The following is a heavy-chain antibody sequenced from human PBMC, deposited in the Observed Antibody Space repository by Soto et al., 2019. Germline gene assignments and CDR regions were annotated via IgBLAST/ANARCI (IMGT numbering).Heavy chain of an antibody. CDR3: ARDLTDYGDYYGMDF. CDR1: GYTFTSYA. V-gene: IGHV1-3*01. CDR2: INAGNGNT. Sequence: ASVKVSCKASGYTFTSYAMHWVRQAPGQRLEWMGWINAGNGNTKYSQKFQGRVTITRDTSASTAYMELSSLRSEDTAVYYCARDLTDYGDYYGMDFWGQGTTVTVSS. J-gene: IGHJ6*02. D-gene: IGHD4-17*01.